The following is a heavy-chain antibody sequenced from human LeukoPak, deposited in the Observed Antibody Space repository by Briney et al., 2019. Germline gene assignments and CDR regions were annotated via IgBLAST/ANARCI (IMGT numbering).Heavy chain of an antibody. V-gene: IGHV3-48*04. CDR1: GFTFSSYS. Sequence: PGGSLRLSCAASGFTFSSYSMNWVRQAPGKGLEWVSYISGSSDSIYYADSVKGRFTISRDNAKNSLYLQMNSLRAEDTAVYYCARDRVAAAGTGGGMDVWGQGTTVTVSS. CDR3: ARDRVAAAGTGGGMDV. CDR2: ISGSSDSI. J-gene: IGHJ6*02. D-gene: IGHD6-13*01.